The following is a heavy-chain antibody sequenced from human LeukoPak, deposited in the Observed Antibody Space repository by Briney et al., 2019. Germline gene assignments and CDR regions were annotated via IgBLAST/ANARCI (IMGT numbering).Heavy chain of an antibody. CDR2: ISGSGVST. CDR3: AKDLLRWAFDI. CDR1: GFTFSSCA. D-gene: IGHD4-23*01. V-gene: IGHV3-23*01. Sequence: GGSLRLSCAASGFTFSSCAMSWVRQAPGKGVEWVSGISGSGVSTYYADSVKGRFTISRDNSKNTLYLQMNSLRAEDTAVYYCAKDLLRWAFDIWGQGTMVTVSS. J-gene: IGHJ3*02.